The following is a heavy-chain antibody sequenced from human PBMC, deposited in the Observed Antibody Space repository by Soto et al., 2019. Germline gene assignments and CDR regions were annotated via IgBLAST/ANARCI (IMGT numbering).Heavy chain of an antibody. V-gene: IGHV3-23*01. CDR3: AKDLHWFAMDV. J-gene: IGHJ6*02. CDR1: GFPFSNYY. D-gene: IGHD3-10*01. CDR2: ISVSEVNI. Sequence: GGSLRLSCVASGFPFSNYYMDWVRQAPGKGLEWVVVISVSEVNIHYADSVKGRFTFSRDNSMNTLFLQMNSLRADDTAIYYCAKDLHWFAMDVWGQGTTVTVSS.